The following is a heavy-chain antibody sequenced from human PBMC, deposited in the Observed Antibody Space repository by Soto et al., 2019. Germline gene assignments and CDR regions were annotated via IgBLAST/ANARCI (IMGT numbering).Heavy chain of an antibody. CDR3: ASRWQQVAPMLDV. CDR1: GGSFSGYY. V-gene: IGHV4-34*01. D-gene: IGHD6-13*01. Sequence: QVQLQQWGAGLLKPSETLSLTCAVYGGSFSGYYWSWIRQAPRKGLEWIGEINHSGSTNCNPSLKSRVTISVDTSKNQFSLKLSSVTAADTAVYYCASRWQQVAPMLDVWGKGTTVT. J-gene: IGHJ6*03. CDR2: INHSGST.